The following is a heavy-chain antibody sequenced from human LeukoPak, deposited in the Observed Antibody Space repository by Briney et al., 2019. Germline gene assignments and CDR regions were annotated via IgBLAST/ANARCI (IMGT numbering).Heavy chain of an antibody. Sequence: SVKVSCKASGGTFSSYAISWVRQAPGQGLEWMGGIIPIFGTANYAQKFQGRVTITADESTSTAYMELSSLRSEDTAVYYCARQDRYFDWLFDSTNNWFDPWGQGTLVTVSS. D-gene: IGHD3-9*01. CDR1: GGTFSSYA. J-gene: IGHJ5*02. CDR3: ARQDRYFDWLFDSTNNWFDP. V-gene: IGHV1-69*13. CDR2: IIPIFGTA.